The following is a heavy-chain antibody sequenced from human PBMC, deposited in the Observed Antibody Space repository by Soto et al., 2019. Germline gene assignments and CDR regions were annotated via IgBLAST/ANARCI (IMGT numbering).Heavy chain of an antibody. CDR3: ARATRLLGDLDWLFPFDY. D-gene: IGHD3-9*01. Sequence: SETLSLTCTVSGGSISSYYWSWIRQPPGKGLEWIGYIYYSGSTNYNPSLKSRVTISVDTSKNQFSLKLSSVTAADTAVYYCARATRLLGDLDWLFPFDYWGQGTLVTVSS. V-gene: IGHV4-59*01. CDR2: IYYSGST. CDR1: GGSISSYY. J-gene: IGHJ4*02.